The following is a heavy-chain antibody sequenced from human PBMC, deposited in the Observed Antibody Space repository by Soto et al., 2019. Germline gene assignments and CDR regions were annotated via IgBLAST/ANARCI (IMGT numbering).Heavy chain of an antibody. CDR2: IYWDDSK. D-gene: IGHD1-26*01. Sequence: QITLKESGPTLVKPTQTLTLTCTFSGFSLSSNGVGVGWIRQPPGKALEWLAVIYWDDSKHYSPSLKSSFTITKDTSKNQVVLTMTNMDPVDTATYYCAPKGSGIYAFDVWGQGTMVTVSS. V-gene: IGHV2-5*02. CDR1: GFSLSSNGVG. CDR3: APKGSGIYAFDV. J-gene: IGHJ3*01.